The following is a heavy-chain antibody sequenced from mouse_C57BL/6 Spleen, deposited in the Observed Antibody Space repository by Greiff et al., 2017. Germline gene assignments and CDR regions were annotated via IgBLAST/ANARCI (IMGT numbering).Heavy chain of an antibody. CDR3: ARSGPYFDV. CDR1: GYAFSSSW. CDR2: IYPGDGDT. Sequence: VQLQQSGPELVKPGASVKISCKASGYAFSSSWMNWVKQRPGKGLEWIGRIYPGDGDTNYNGKLKGKATLTADKSSSTAYMQLSSLTSEDSAVYFCARSGPYFDVWGTGTTVTVSS. D-gene: IGHD3-2*02. V-gene: IGHV1-82*01. J-gene: IGHJ1*03.